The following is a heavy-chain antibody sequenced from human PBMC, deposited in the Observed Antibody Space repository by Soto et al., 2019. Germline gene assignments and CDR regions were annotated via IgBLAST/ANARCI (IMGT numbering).Heavy chain of an antibody. CDR3: ARATVTRVDY. CDR2: IYHSGST. V-gene: IGHV4-30-2*01. J-gene: IGHJ4*02. CDR1: GGSISSGGYS. Sequence: PSETLPLTCAVSGGSISSGGYSWSWIRQPPGKGLEWIGYIYHSGSTYYNPSLKSRVTISVDRSKNQFSLKLSSVTAADTAVYYCARATVTRVDYWGQGTLVTVSS. D-gene: IGHD4-17*01.